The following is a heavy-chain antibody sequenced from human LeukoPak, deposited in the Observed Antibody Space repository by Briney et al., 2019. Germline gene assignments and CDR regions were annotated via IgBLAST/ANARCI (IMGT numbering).Heavy chain of an antibody. CDR1: GFTFSSYS. CDR2: ISSSSSYI. CDR3: AREYPPTYYYDSSGELGAFDI. V-gene: IGHV3-21*01. D-gene: IGHD3-22*01. J-gene: IGHJ3*02. Sequence: PGGSLRLSCAASGFTFSSYSMNWVRQAPGKGLEWVSSISSSSSYIYYADSVKGRFTISRDNAKNSLYLQMNSLRAEDTAVYYCAREYPPTYYYDSSGELGAFDIWGQGTMVTVSS.